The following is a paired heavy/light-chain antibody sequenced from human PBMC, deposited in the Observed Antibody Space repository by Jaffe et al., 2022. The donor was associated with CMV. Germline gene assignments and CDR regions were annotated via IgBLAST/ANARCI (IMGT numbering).Light chain of an antibody. CDR1: QAIGTW. J-gene: IGKJ3*01. CDR3: QQANSPFT. V-gene: IGKV1-12*01. Sequence: DIQMTQSPSSVSASVGDRVTITCRASQAIGTWLAWYQQIPGKAPKLLIYAASSLQRGVSSRFSGSGSGTDFTLTITSLQPEDSATYYCQQANSPFTFGPGTKVDIK. CDR2: AAS.
Heavy chain of an antibody. D-gene: IGHD3-3*02. CDR2: ISWNSGDM. J-gene: IGHJ6*02. Sequence: EVQLVESGGGLVQPGRSLRLSCAASGFSFDDFAMHWVRQTPGKGLEWVSGISWNSGDMGYADSVKGRFTISRDNAKKSLYLQMKNLRAEDTAFYFCAKDMKGAFVGRKYYGFEVWGQGTTVTVSS. CDR1: GFSFDDFA. V-gene: IGHV3-9*01. CDR3: AKDMKGAFVGRKYYGFEV.